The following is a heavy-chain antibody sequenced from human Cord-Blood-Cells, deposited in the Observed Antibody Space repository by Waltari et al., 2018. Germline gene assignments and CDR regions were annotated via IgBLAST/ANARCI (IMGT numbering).Heavy chain of an antibody. V-gene: IGHV1-2*06. D-gene: IGHD3-10*01. Sequence: QVQLVQSGAEVKKPGASVKVSCKASGYTFTGYYMHWVRQAPGQGLEWMGRINPNSGGTNYAQKFQGRVTMTRDTSISTAYMGLSRLRSDDTAVYYCARPTLLSGSYYDYWGQGTLVTVSS. CDR1: GYTFTGYY. CDR3: ARPTLLSGSYYDY. J-gene: IGHJ4*02. CDR2: INPNSGGT.